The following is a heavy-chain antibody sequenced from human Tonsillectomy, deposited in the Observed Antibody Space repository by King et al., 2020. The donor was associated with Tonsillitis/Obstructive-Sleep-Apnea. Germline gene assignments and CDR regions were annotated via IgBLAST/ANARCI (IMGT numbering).Heavy chain of an antibody. CDR3: ARLGILTATDAFDI. CDR1: GFPFSSYW. V-gene: IGHV3-74*01. Sequence: VQLVESGGGLVQPGGSLRLSCAASGFPFSSYWMNWVRQAPGKGLVWVSRVNSNGRRINYADSVKGRFTISRDNAKNTLYLQMNGLRVEDTAVYYCARLGILTATDAFDIWGQGTMVTVSS. CDR2: VNSNGRRI. J-gene: IGHJ3*02. D-gene: IGHD2-21*02.